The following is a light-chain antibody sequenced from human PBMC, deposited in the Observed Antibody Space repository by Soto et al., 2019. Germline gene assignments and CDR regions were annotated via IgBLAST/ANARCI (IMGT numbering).Light chain of an antibody. CDR3: QQYNNWPLT. V-gene: IGKV3-15*01. CDR2: GLS. CDR1: QNISRS. Sequence: EIVMTQSPVTLSVSPGERATLSCRASQNISRSLAWYQQKPGQAPRLLIYGLSTRATGIPGRFSGSGSGTEFTLTISSLQSEDFAVYYCQQYNNWPLTFGQGTRREIK. J-gene: IGKJ5*01.